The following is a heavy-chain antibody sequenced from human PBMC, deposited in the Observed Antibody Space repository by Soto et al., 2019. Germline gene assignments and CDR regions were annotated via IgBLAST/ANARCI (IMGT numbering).Heavy chain of an antibody. J-gene: IGHJ6*02. CDR2: IDVGSANA. CDR1: GFTFSSSA. Sequence: SVKVSCKTSGFTFSSSAVHWVRQARGHRLQWIGWIDVGSANANYAHMLQERVTISRDMSTSTAYMELSSLRSEDTAVYYCAALGYDFWSGYYTKGYYDYGMDVWG. D-gene: IGHD3-3*01. CDR3: AALGYDFWSGYYTKGYYDYGMDV. V-gene: IGHV1-58*01.